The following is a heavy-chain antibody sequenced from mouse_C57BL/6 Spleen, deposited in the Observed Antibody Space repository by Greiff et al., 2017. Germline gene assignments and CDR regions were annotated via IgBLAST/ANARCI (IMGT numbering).Heavy chain of an antibody. CDR2: IYPEDGDT. CDR1: GYTFSSYW. Sequence: VKLEESGAELVKPGASVKISCKASGYTFSSYWMNWVKQRPGQGLEWIGKIYPEDGDTNYNGKFKGKATLTVDKSSSTAYMQHSSLLSEDSAVYFWARRYGSSYDYALDDWGQGTSVTVSS. D-gene: IGHD1-1*01. CDR3: ARRYGSSYDYALDD. J-gene: IGHJ4*01. V-gene: IGHV1-80*01.